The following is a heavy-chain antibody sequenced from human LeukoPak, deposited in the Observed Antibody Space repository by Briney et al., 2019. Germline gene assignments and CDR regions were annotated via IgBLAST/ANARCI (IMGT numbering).Heavy chain of an antibody. CDR2: INPNSGGT. D-gene: IGHD3-3*01. CDR3: AREESDDFWSGYFY. Sequence: ASVKVSCKASGYTFTGYYMHWMRQAPGQGLEWMGWINPNSGGTNYAQKFQGRVTMTRDTSISTAYMELSRLRSDDTAVYYCAREESDDFWSGYFYWGQGTLVTVSS. CDR1: GYTFTGYY. J-gene: IGHJ4*02. V-gene: IGHV1-2*02.